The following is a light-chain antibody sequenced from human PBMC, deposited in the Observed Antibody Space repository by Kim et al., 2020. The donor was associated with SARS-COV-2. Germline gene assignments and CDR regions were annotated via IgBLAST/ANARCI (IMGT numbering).Light chain of an antibody. J-gene: IGKJ2*01. CDR2: TTS. CDR1: EAISGY. CDR3: QQSYTTLLYS. Sequence: DIQLTQSPSSLSASVGDRVTITCRANEAISGYLNWYQVKPGKAPKLLIFTTSNLQSGVPSRFSGSGSGTDFTLTISSLQREDFATYYCQQSYTTLLYSFGPGTKLEI. V-gene: IGKV1-39*01.